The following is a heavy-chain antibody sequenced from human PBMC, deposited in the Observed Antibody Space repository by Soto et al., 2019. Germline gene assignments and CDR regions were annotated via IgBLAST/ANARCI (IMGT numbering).Heavy chain of an antibody. CDR1: GGSISSGGFS. Sequence: QLQLQESGSGLVRPSLTLSLTCAVSGGSISSGGFSWTWIRQPPGKALEWLGYIYPSGSAYYTPSLQSRLTISRDKSKNQFSLTLRSATAADTAVYYCARGGGERHGPNNWNYFDYWGQGILVTVSS. CDR3: ARGGGERHGPNNWNYFDY. D-gene: IGHD1-20*01. V-gene: IGHV4-30-2*01. CDR2: IYPSGSA. J-gene: IGHJ4*02.